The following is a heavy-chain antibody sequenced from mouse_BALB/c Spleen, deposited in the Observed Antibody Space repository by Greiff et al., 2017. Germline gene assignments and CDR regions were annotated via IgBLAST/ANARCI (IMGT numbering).Heavy chain of an antibody. CDR1: GFTFSSYT. D-gene: IGHD2-1*01. V-gene: IGHV5-12-2*01. J-gene: IGHJ4*01. CDR3: ARHGNPYAMDY. CDR2: ISNGGGST. Sequence: DVMLVESGGGLVQPGGSLKLSCAASGFTFSSYTMSWVRQTPEKRLEWVAYISNGGGSTYYPDTVKGRFTISRDNAKNTLYLQMSSLKSEDTAMYYCARHGNPYAMDYWGQGTSVTVSS.